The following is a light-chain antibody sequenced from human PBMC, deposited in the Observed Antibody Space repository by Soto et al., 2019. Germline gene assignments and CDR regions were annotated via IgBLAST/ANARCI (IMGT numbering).Light chain of an antibody. J-gene: IGKJ1*01. Sequence: IVMTQSPATLSASPGERATLSCRASRSISNNVAWYQQKPGQAPRLLLYGASTRATGIPDRFSGSGSGTDFTLTITRLEPEDFAVYYCQQYVTSSPRTFGQGTKVEIK. V-gene: IGKV3-15*01. CDR2: GAS. CDR1: RSISNN. CDR3: QQYVTSSPRT.